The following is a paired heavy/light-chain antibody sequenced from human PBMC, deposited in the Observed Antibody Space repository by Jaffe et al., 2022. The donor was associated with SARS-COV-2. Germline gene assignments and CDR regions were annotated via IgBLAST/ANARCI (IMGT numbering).Light chain of an antibody. J-gene: IGKJ1*01. Sequence: EIVMTQSPATLSVSPGERATLSCRASQSVSDNLAWYQQKPGQAPRLLIYDASTRATGIAARFSGSGSGTEFTLTIGSLQSEDFAVYYCQQYNNWPPVTFGQGTKVEIK. CDR1: QSVSDN. V-gene: IGKV3-15*01. CDR2: DAS. CDR3: QQYNNWPPVT.
Heavy chain of an antibody. J-gene: IGHJ4*02. CDR1: GFTFTNYA. CDR3: ARDREVIPYFFDY. CDR2: ILDDGSNK. V-gene: IGHV3-30*04. Sequence: QVQLVESGGGVVQPGRSLRLSCAASGFTFTNYAIHWVRQAPGRGLEWVAVILDDGSNKYYADSVKGRFTISRDNSKNTLYLQMNSLRAEDTAVYFCARDREVIPYFFDYWGQGTLVTVSS. D-gene: IGHD2-21*01.